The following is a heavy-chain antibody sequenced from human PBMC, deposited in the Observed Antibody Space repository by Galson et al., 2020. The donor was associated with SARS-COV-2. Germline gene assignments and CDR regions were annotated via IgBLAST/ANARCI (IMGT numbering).Heavy chain of an antibody. V-gene: IGHV3-7*01. D-gene: IGHD3-3*01. Sequence: GESLKISCAGSGFTISRYWMNWVRQAPGKGLEWVANIKPDGSQQQYADSVKGRFVISRDNAQNSVFLHMNSLRAEDTALYYCAKYEAGLLWGPGTMVTVSS. J-gene: IGHJ3*01. CDR2: IKPDGSQQ. CDR3: AKYEAGLL. CDR1: GFTISRYW.